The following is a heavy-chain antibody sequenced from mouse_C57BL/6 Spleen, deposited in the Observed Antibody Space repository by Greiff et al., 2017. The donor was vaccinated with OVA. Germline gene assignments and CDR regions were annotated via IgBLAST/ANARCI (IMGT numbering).Heavy chain of an antibody. Sequence: EVKLMESGGGLVQPGGSMKLSCAASGFTFSDAWMDWVRQSPEKGLEWVAEIRNKANNHATYYAESVKGRFTISRDDSKSSVYLQMNSLRAEDTGIYYCTRRWLPIYFDYWGQGTTLTVSS. CDR1: GFTFSDAW. D-gene: IGHD1-1*02. V-gene: IGHV6-6*01. CDR2: IRNKANNHAT. J-gene: IGHJ2*01. CDR3: TRRWLPIYFDY.